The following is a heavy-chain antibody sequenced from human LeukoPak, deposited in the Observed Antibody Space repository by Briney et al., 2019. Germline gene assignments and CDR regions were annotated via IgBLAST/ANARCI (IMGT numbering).Heavy chain of an antibody. CDR2: MYYSGSA. CDR3: ARSTFSSNWNL. Sequence: SETLSLTCTVSGGSITDYYWSWIRHSLGKGLEWIGYMYYSGSAYYSPSLKTRVTISVDTSKNQFSLKLTSVTAADTAVYYCARSTFSSNWNLWGQGTLVTVSS. D-gene: IGHD6-13*01. V-gene: IGHV4-59*08. J-gene: IGHJ4*02. CDR1: GGSITDYY.